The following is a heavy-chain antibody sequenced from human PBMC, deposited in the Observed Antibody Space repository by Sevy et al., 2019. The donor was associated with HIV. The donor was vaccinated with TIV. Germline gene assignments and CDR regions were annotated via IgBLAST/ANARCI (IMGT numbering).Heavy chain of an antibody. D-gene: IGHD7-27*01. Sequence: GGSLRLSCAASGFTFDDYTMHWVRQAPGKGLEWVSLISWDGRGTFYADSVRGRFTISRDNSKNSLFLQMNSLRTEDTALYLCARDSVGFRALNGEGFDWGQGTQVTVSS. CDR1: GFTFDDYT. J-gene: IGHJ4*02. V-gene: IGHV3-43*01. CDR2: ISWDGRGT. CDR3: ARDSVGFRALNGEGFD.